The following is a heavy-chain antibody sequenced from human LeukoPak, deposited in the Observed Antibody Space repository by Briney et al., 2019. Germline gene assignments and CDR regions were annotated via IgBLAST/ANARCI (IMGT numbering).Heavy chain of an antibody. Sequence: GGSLRLSCGASGFTFSTYGMTWVRQAPGKGLEWVSGMSDSGTNTYYADSVKGRFTISRDNSKNTLYLQMNSLRAEDTAIYYCAKPARVGAVDYWGQGTLVTVSS. D-gene: IGHD6-13*01. CDR1: GFTFSTYG. J-gene: IGHJ4*02. V-gene: IGHV3-23*01. CDR3: AKPARVGAVDY. CDR2: MSDSGTNT.